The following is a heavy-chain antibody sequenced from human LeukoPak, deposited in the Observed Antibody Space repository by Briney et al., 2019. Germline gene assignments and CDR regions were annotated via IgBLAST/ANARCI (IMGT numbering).Heavy chain of an antibody. Sequence: PSETLSLTCTVSGGSISSSSYYWGWIRQPPGKGLEWIGSIYYSGSTYYNPSLKSRVTISVDTSKNQFSLKLSSVTAADTAVYYCARALKGSDVTGLISDWFDPWGQGTLVTVSS. CDR1: GGSISSSSYY. V-gene: IGHV4-39*07. CDR3: ARALKGSDVTGLISDWFDP. J-gene: IGHJ5*02. CDR2: IYYSGST. D-gene: IGHD2-21*02.